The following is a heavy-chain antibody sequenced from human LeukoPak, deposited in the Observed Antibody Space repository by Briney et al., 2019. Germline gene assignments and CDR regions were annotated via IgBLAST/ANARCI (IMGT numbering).Heavy chain of an antibody. D-gene: IGHD6-19*01. CDR2: IYYSGST. CDR3: ARTPMTVAGNFDY. CDR1: GGSISSNSYY. Sequence: SETLSLTCTVSGGSISSNSYYWGWIRQPPGKGLEWIGSIYYSGSTNYNPSLKSRVTISVDTSKNQFSLKLSSVTAADTAVYYCARTPMTVAGNFDYWGQGTLVTVSS. V-gene: IGHV4-39*07. J-gene: IGHJ4*02.